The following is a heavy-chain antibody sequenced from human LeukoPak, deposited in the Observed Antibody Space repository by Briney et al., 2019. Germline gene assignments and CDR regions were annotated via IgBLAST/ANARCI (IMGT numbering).Heavy chain of an antibody. D-gene: IGHD6-13*01. V-gene: IGHV3-74*01. J-gene: IGHJ4*02. CDR3: VWQQSSPGGAY. Sequence: GGSLRLSCAASGFTFSSYWMHWVRQAPGKGLVWVSRINSDGSSTSYADSVKDRFTISRDNAKNTLYLQMNSLRAEDTAVYYCVWQQSSPGGAYWGQGTLVTVSS. CDR1: GFTFSSYW. CDR2: INSDGSST.